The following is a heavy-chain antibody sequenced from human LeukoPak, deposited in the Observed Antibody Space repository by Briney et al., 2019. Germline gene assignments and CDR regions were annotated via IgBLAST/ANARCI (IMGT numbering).Heavy chain of an antibody. J-gene: IGHJ3*01. CDR1: GYSFNNYW. Sequence: PGESLKISCQGSGYSFNNYWIGCMRQMPRDDLEGIGSIHPDDSDIRYSPSFQGLVTISADMSISTAYLQWSSLKASDTAKYYCARQGGSGTFGAFNVWGQGTMVTVSS. V-gene: IGHV5-51*01. CDR2: IHPDDSDI. D-gene: IGHD3-10*01. CDR3: ARQGGSGTFGAFNV.